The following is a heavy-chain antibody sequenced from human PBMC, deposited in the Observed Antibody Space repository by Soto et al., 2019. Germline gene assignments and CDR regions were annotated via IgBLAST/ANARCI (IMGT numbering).Heavy chain of an antibody. J-gene: IGHJ4*02. CDR1: GFTFSTFW. V-gene: IGHV3-74*01. CDR2: INSDGSST. D-gene: IGHD3-10*01. Sequence: GGSLRLSCEASGFTFSTFWMHWVRQAPGKGLVWVSRINSDGSSTNYADSVKGRVTISRDNAKNTLYLQMNSLRAEDTALYYCARSLRGVIIDFDSWGQGTLVTVSS. CDR3: ARSLRGVIIDFDS.